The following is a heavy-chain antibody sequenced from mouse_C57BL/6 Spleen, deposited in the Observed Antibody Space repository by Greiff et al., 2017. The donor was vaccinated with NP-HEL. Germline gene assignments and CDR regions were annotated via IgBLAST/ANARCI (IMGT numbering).Heavy chain of an antibody. CDR1: GFTFSDYG. J-gene: IGHJ1*03. CDR3: ARFRFPTTRYFDV. CDR2: ISSGSSTI. D-gene: IGHD2-10*01. Sequence: EVNVVESGGGLVKPGGSLKLSCAASGFTFSDYGMHWVRQAPEKGLEWVAYISSGSSTIYYADTVKGRFTISRDNAKNTLFLQMTSLRSEDTAMYYCARFRFPTTRYFDVWGTGTTVTVSS. V-gene: IGHV5-17*01.